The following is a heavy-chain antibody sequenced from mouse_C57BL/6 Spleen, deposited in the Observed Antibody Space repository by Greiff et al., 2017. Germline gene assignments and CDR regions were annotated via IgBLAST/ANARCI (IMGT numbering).Heavy chain of an antibody. J-gene: IGHJ3*01. Sequence: EVKLVESGGGLVQPKGSLKLSCAASGFSFNTYAMNWVRQAPGKGLEWVARIRSKSNNYATYYADSVKDRFTISRDDSESMLYLQMNNLKTEDTAMYYCVVYYDSWFAYWGQGTLVTVSA. D-gene: IGHD2-4*01. CDR2: IRSKSNNYAT. CDR3: VVYYDSWFAY. V-gene: IGHV10-1*01. CDR1: GFSFNTYA.